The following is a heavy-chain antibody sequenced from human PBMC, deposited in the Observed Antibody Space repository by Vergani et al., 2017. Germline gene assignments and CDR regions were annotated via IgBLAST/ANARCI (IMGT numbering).Heavy chain of an antibody. CDR3: ARGILTGYSRPYYFDY. Sequence: QVQLQESGPGLVKPSETLSLTCPVSGGSISSYYWSWIRQPPGKGLEWIGYIYYSGSTNYNPSLKSRVTISVDTSKNQFSLKLSSVTAADTAVYYCARGILTGYSRPYYFDYWGQGTLVTVSS. D-gene: IGHD3-9*01. J-gene: IGHJ4*02. V-gene: IGHV4-59*01. CDR1: GGSISSYY. CDR2: IYYSGST.